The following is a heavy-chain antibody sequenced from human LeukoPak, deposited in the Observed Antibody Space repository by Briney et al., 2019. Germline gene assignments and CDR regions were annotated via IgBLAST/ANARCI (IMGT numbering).Heavy chain of an antibody. D-gene: IGHD1-26*01. CDR1: GFTFSGSA. CDR2: IRSKANSYAT. Sequence: GGSLRLSCAASGFTFSGSAMHWVRQASGKGLEWVGRIRSKANSYATAYAASVKGRFTISRDDSKNTAYLQMNSLKTEDTAVYYCTRPLVSGNYCDAFDMWGQGTMVTVSS. V-gene: IGHV3-73*01. J-gene: IGHJ3*02. CDR3: TRPLVSGNYCDAFDM.